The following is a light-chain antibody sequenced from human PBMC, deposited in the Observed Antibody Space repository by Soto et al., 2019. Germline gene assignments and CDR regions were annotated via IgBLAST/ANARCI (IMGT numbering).Light chain of an antibody. Sequence: DIQMTQSPSSLSASVGDRVTITCRASQSIGIYLNWYQQEPGKAPKLLIYAASTLQSGVTLRFSGSGSGTEFTLSIGSLQPEDFATYFCQQSYPTPFTFGPGTKVDI. CDR2: AAS. J-gene: IGKJ3*01. CDR1: QSIGIY. V-gene: IGKV1-39*01. CDR3: QQSYPTPFT.